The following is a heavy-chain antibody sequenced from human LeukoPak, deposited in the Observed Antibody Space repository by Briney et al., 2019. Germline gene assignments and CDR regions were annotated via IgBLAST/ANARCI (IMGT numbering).Heavy chain of an antibody. CDR2: IRSKAYGGTT. CDR1: GFTFGDYA. D-gene: IGHD3-16*01. J-gene: IGHJ3*02. V-gene: IGHV3-49*03. Sequence: PGGSLRLSCTASGFTFGDYAMSWFREAPGKGLEWVGFIRSKAYGGTTEYAASVKGRFTISRDDSKSIAYLQINSLKTEDTAVYYCATEGGVWGYHALDIWGQGTMVTVSS. CDR3: ATEGGVWGYHALDI.